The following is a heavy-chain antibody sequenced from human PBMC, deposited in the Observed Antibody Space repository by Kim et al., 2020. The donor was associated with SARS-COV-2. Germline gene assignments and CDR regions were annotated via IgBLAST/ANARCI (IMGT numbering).Heavy chain of an antibody. CDR3: ARGVSHWSLDS. CDR2: TYYRSKWYN. D-gene: IGHD2-8*02. J-gene: IGHJ5*01. Sequence: SQTLSLTCAISGDSLSSNSVVWHWIRQSPSRGLEWLGRTYYRSKWYNDYVVYLKSRITVNLDTPRNQFSLQLNSVTPEDTAVYYCARGVSHWSLDSWGQGTLVTVSS. V-gene: IGHV6-1*01. CDR1: GDSLSSNSVV.